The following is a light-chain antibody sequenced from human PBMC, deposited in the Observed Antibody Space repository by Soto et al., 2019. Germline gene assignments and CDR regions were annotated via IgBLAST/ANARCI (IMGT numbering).Light chain of an antibody. J-gene: IGLJ2*01. Sequence: QSALTQPASVSGSPGQSITISCTGTTSEVGTYKFFSGYQQNPGIAPKLMIYEVSERPSGVSNRFSGSKSGNTASLTISGLQAEDEADYYCCSHAGSHVIFGGGTKVTVL. CDR2: EVS. CDR1: TSEVGTYKF. V-gene: IGLV2-23*02. CDR3: CSHAGSHVI.